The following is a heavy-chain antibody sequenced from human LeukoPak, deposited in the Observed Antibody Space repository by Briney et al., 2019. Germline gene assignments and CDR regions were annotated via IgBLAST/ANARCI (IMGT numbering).Heavy chain of an antibody. Sequence: GGSLRLSCAASGFTFSSYGMHWVRQAPGKGLEWVAVIWYDGSNKYYADSVKGRFTISRDNSKNTLYLQMNSLRAEDTAVYYCARDDPPPVIAAAGTAHAFDIWGQGTMVTVSS. D-gene: IGHD6-13*01. V-gene: IGHV3-33*01. CDR2: IWYDGSNK. CDR3: ARDDPPPVIAAAGTAHAFDI. J-gene: IGHJ3*02. CDR1: GFTFSSYG.